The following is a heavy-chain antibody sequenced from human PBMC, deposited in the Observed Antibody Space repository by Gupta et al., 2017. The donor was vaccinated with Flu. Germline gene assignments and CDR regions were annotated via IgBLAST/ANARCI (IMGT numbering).Heavy chain of an antibody. Sequence: QAPGKGLEWVSYISSSSSTIYYADSVKGRFTIARDNAKNSLYLQMNSLRAEDTAVYYCARYNRVKGYCSSTSCYYYYGMDVWGQGTTVTVSS. V-gene: IGHV3-48*01. D-gene: IGHD2-2*01. CDR2: ISSSSSTI. J-gene: IGHJ6*02. CDR3: ARYNRVKGYCSSTSCYYYYGMDV.